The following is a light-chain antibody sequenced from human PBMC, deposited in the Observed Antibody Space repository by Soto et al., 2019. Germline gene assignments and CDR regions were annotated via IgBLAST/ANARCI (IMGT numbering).Light chain of an antibody. Sequence: ERVMTQSPATLSVSPGERATLSCRASQSVSSSYLAWYQQKPGQAPRLLIYGASRRATGIPDRFSGSGSGTDFTLAISRLEPEDFAVYYCQQYRSSPPITFGQGTRLEIK. J-gene: IGKJ5*01. V-gene: IGKV3-20*01. CDR3: QQYRSSPPIT. CDR2: GAS. CDR1: QSVSSSY.